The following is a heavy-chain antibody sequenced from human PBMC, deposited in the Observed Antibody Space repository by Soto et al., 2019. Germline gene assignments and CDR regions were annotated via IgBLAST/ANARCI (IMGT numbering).Heavy chain of an antibody. J-gene: IGHJ3*02. Sequence: QVQLQESGPGLVKLSETLSLTCTVSGGSVSSGSYYWTWIRQSPGKGLEWVGYIYYNGATSYNPSLNSRVSISRDTSTNQFSLNLTSVTAADTAVYYCARNDAACDIWGQGTMVSVSS. V-gene: IGHV4-61*01. CDR2: IYYNGAT. CDR1: GGSVSSGSYY. CDR3: ARNDAACDI.